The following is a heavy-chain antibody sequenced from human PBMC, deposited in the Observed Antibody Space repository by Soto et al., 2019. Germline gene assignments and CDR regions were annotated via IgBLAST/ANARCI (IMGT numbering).Heavy chain of an antibody. D-gene: IGHD3-3*01. V-gene: IGHV3-23*01. CDR1: GFTFSSYA. CDR3: ASHYDFWRGYLDGYFDY. CDR2: ISGSGGST. Sequence: EVQLLESGGGLVQPGGSLRLSCAASGFTFSSYAMSWVRQAPGKGLEWVSAISGSGGSTYYADSVKGRFTISRDNSKNTLYLQMNSLRADDTAVYYCASHYDFWRGYLDGYFDYWGQGTLVTVSS. J-gene: IGHJ4*02.